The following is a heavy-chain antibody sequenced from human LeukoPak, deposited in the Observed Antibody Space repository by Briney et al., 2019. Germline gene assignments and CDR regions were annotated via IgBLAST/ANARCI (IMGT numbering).Heavy chain of an antibody. CDR3: AIDSSGYSGY. CDR2: IWYDGSNK. CDR1: GFTFSSYG. V-gene: IGHV3-33*01. Sequence: PGGSLRLSCAASGFTFSSYGMHWVRQAPGKGLEWVAVIWYDGSNKYYADSVKGRFTISGDNSKNTLYLQMNSLRAEDTAVYYCAIDSSGYSGYWGQGTLVTVSS. D-gene: IGHD3-22*01. J-gene: IGHJ4*02.